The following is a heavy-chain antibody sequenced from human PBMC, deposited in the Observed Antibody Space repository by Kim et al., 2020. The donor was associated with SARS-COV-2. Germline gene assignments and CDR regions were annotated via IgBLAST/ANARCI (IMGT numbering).Heavy chain of an antibody. CDR3: ARGMSRYYFDY. J-gene: IGHJ4*02. CDR2: ISYDGSNK. V-gene: IGHV3-30*04. CDR1: GFTFSSYA. Sequence: GGSLRLSCAASGFTFSSYAMHWVRQAPGKGLEWVAVISYDGSNKYYADSVKGRFTISRDNSKNTLYLQMNSLRAEDTAVYYCARGMSRYYFDYWGQGTLV.